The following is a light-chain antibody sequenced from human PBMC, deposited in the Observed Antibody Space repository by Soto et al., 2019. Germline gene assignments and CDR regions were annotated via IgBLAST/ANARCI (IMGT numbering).Light chain of an antibody. CDR3: SCYAGINNVI. Sequence: QSALTQPPSASGSPGQSVTISCTGSSSDVGAYDYVSWYQPQSGKAPKLLIYEVSERPSGVPDRFSGSKSGNTASLTVSGLQAEDEADYYCSCYAGINNVIFGAGTQLTVL. CDR2: EVS. V-gene: IGLV2-8*01. CDR1: SSDVGAYDY. J-gene: IGLJ7*01.